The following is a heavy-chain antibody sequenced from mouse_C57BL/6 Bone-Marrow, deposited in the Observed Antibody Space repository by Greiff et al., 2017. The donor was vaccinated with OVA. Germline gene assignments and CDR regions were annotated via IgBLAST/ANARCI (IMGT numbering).Heavy chain of an antibody. CDR1: GYTFTDYY. D-gene: IGHD5-1*01. CDR2: IFPGSGST. V-gene: IGHV1-75*01. Sequence: VMLVESGPELVKPGASVKISCKASGYTFTDYYINWVKQRPGQGLEWIGWIFPGSGSTYYNEKFKGKATLTVDKSSSTAYMLLSSLTSEDSAVYVCARRKYLAWFAYWGQGTLVTVSA. J-gene: IGHJ3*01. CDR3: ARRKYLAWFAY.